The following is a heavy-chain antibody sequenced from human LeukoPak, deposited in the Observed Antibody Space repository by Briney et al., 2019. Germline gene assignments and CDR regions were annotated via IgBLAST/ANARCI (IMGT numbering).Heavy chain of an antibody. J-gene: IGHJ4*02. D-gene: IGHD5-18*01. CDR2: IIPILGIA. V-gene: IGHV1-69*04. Sequence: SVKVSCKASGGTFSSYAISWVRPAPGQGLGWMGRIIPILGIANYARKFQGRVTITADKSTSTAYMELSSLRSEDTAVYYCARISDTAMVTVSDYWGQGTLVTVSS. CDR1: GGTFSSYA. CDR3: ARISDTAMVTVSDY.